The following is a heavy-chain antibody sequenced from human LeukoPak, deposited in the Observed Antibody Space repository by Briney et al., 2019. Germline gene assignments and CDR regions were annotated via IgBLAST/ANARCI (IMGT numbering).Heavy chain of an antibody. J-gene: IGHJ4*02. CDR2: ISGSGGST. V-gene: IGHV3-23*01. CDR3: AKERVPAAIYCGGDCYSDY. D-gene: IGHD2-21*02. Sequence: GGSLRLSCAASGFTFSGYAMSWVRQAPGKGLEWVSAISGSGGSTYYADSVKGRFTISRDNSKNTLYLQMNSLRAEDTAVYYCAKERVPAAIYCGGDCYSDYWGQGTLVTVSS. CDR1: GFTFSGYA.